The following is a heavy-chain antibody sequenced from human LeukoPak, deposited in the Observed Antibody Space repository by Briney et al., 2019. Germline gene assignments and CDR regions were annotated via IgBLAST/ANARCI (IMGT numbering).Heavy chain of an antibody. D-gene: IGHD3-16*01. CDR2: ISGSGYYT. V-gene: IGHV3-23*01. J-gene: IGHJ6*03. CDR3: AKDGSWGDYYFYFYMDV. Sequence: GGSLRLSCEASGSGFTFGNFALSWVRQAPGKGLEWVSGISGSGYYTYYADSVKGRFTISRDNSKNTLYIQMNSLRAEDTAVYYCAKDGSWGDYYFYFYMDVWGTGTTVTVSS. CDR1: GSGFTFGNFA.